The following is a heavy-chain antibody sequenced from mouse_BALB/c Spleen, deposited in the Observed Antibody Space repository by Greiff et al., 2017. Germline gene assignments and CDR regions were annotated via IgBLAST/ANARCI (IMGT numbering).Heavy chain of an antibody. CDR3: ARDYYMDY. J-gene: IGHJ2*01. Sequence: VQVVESGAELVRPGSSVKISCKASGYAFSSYWMNWVKQRPGQGLEWIGQIYPGDGDTNYNRKFKGKATLTADKSSSTAYMQLSSLTSEDSAVYSWARDYYMDYWGQGTTLTVSS. CDR2: IYPGDGDT. V-gene: IGHV1-80*01. CDR1: GYAFSSYW.